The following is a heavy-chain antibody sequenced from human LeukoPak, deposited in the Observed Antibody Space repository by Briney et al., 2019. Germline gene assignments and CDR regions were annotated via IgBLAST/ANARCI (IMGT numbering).Heavy chain of an antibody. D-gene: IGHD5-12*01. Sequence: GGSLRLSCAASGFIFSSYSMNWVRQAPGKGLEWVSSISSSSSYIYYADSVKGRFTISRDNAKNSLYLQMNSLRAEDTAVYYCAKGLRELWGDAFDLWGQGTMVTVSS. CDR1: GFIFSSYS. J-gene: IGHJ3*01. CDR3: AKGLRELWGDAFDL. CDR2: ISSSSSYI. V-gene: IGHV3-21*01.